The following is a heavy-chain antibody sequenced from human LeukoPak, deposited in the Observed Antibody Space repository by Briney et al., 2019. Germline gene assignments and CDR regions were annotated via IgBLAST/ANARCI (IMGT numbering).Heavy chain of an antibody. Sequence: GGSLRLSCAASGFTFSSYAMHWVRQAPGKGLEWVAVISYDGSNKYYADSVKGRFTISRDNSKNTLYLQMNSLRAEDTAVYYCARGGRFYDFWSGSLALDIWGQGTMVTVSS. J-gene: IGHJ3*02. D-gene: IGHD3-3*01. V-gene: IGHV3-30-3*01. CDR3: ARGGRFYDFWSGSLALDI. CDR2: ISYDGSNK. CDR1: GFTFSSYA.